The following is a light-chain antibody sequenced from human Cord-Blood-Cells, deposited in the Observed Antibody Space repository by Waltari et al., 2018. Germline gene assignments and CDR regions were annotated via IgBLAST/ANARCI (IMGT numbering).Light chain of an antibody. Sequence: QSALTQPASVSGSPGQSLTLLCPGTRSDCGGSIYVAWYQQHPGKAPKLMIYDVSNRPAGVSSRFSGSKSGNTASLTISGLQAEDEADYYCSSYTSSSVVFGGGTELTVL. V-gene: IGLV2-14*01. CDR2: DVS. CDR1: RSDCGGSIY. J-gene: IGLJ2*01. CDR3: SSYTSSSVV.